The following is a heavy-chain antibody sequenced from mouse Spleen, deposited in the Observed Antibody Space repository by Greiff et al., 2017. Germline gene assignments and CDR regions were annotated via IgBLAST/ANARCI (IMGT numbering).Heavy chain of an antibody. D-gene: IGHD2-3*01. CDR3: ARNDGYYVDYSNWDYYAMDY. CDR1: GYTFTSYW. V-gene: IGHV1-72*01. Sequence: VQLQQPGAELVKPGASVKLSCKASGYTFTSYWMHWVKQRPGRGLEWIGRIDPNSGGTKYNEKFKSKATLTVDKPSSTAYMQLSSLTSEDSAVYYCARNDGYYVDYSNWDYYAMDYWGQGTSVTVSS. CDR2: IDPNSGGT. J-gene: IGHJ4*01.